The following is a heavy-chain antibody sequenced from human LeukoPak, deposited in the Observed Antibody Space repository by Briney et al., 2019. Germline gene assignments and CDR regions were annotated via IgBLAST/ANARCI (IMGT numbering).Heavy chain of an antibody. D-gene: IGHD6-13*01. CDR2: IYPGDSDT. Sequence: GESLKISXKGSGYSFTSYWIGWVRQMPGKGLEWMGIIYPGDSDTRYSPSFQGQVTISADKSISTAYLQWSSLKASDTAMYYCARPRDKYSSSWHYFDYWGQGTLVTVSS. J-gene: IGHJ4*02. CDR3: ARPRDKYSSSWHYFDY. V-gene: IGHV5-51*01. CDR1: GYSFTSYW.